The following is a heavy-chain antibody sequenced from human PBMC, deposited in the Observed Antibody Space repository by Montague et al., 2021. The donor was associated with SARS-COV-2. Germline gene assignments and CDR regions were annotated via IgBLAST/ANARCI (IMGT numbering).Heavy chain of an antibody. CDR2: IDQSGKT. CDR3: ASSGITLTGLDAFDI. D-gene: IGHD3-9*01. V-gene: IGHV4-34*01. CDR1: TTSFSGYY. J-gene: IGHJ3*02. Sequence: SETLSLTCAVHTTSFSGYYRGWIRQSPGKGLEWIGEIDQSGKTNYNPTLKSRVTISADTSKSQFSLKLNSVTAEDTAVYFCASSGITLTGLDAFDIWGQGTMVTVSS.